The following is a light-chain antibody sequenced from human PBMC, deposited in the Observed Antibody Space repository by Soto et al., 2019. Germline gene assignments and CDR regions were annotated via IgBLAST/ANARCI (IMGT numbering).Light chain of an antibody. J-gene: IGKJ1*01. Sequence: EIVMTQSPATLSVSPGERATLSCRASRTVGSNLAWYQQKLGQAPRLLIYGASTRATGIPARFSGRGSGTVFTLTSSSLRSEDFARFFGQQYNNCPSDRKFGKGTNVEIK. V-gene: IGKV3-15*01. CDR3: QQYNNCPSDRK. CDR1: RTVGSN. CDR2: GAS.